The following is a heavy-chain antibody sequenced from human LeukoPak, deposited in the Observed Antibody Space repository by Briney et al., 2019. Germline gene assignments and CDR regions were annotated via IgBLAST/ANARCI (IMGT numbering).Heavy chain of an antibody. CDR3: ARDHRLYYDSSGYYP. Sequence: SQTLSLTCTVSGGSISSGGYYWSWIRQHPGKGLEWIGYIYYSGSTYYNPSLKSRVTISVDTSKNQFSLKPSSVTAADTAVYYCARDHRLYYDSSGYYPWGQGTLVTVSS. CDR2: IYYSGST. CDR1: GGSISSGGYY. V-gene: IGHV4-31*03. J-gene: IGHJ5*02. D-gene: IGHD3-22*01.